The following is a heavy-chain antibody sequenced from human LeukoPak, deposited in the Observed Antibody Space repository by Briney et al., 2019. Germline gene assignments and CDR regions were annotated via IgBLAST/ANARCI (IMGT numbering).Heavy chain of an antibody. Sequence: PGGSLRLSCAASGFSVSSTYMTWVRQAPGKGLEWVSIFYRGGDRHYADSVKGRFTISRDNAKNSLYLQMNSLRAEDTAVYYCAELGITMIGGVWGKGTTVTISS. CDR3: AELGITMIGGV. CDR2: FYRGGDR. V-gene: IGHV3-53*01. CDR1: GFSVSSTY. D-gene: IGHD3-10*02. J-gene: IGHJ6*04.